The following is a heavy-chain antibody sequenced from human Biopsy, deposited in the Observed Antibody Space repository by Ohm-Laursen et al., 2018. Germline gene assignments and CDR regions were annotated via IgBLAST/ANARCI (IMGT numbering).Heavy chain of an antibody. CDR3: ARGQALKSFDY. V-gene: IGHV4-38-2*01. CDR2: IYHSGST. J-gene: IGHJ4*02. CDR1: GYSISSGYY. Sequence: SETLSLTCAVSGYSISSGYYWGWIRQPPGKGLEWIGSIYHSGSTYYNPSLKSRVTISVDTSKNQFFLKLSSVTAADTAGYYCARGQALKSFDYWGQGTLVTVSS.